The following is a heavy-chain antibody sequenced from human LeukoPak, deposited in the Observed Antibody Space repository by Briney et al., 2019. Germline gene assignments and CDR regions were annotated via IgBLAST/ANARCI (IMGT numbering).Heavy chain of an antibody. J-gene: IGHJ4*02. CDR3: ARVGDYSVFQFDY. CDR2: IKQDGSEN. V-gene: IGHV3-7*01. Sequence: GGSLRLSCAASGFTFSSYWMSWVRQPPGKGLEWVANIKQDGSENYYVDSVKGRFAISRDNAKNSLYLQMNSLRAEDTAVYCCARVGDYSVFQFDYWGRGTLVTVSP. D-gene: IGHD5/OR15-5a*01. CDR1: GFTFSSYW.